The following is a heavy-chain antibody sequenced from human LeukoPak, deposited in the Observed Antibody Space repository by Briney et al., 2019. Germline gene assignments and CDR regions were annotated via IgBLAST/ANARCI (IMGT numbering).Heavy chain of an antibody. J-gene: IGHJ4*02. CDR1: GFTFSTYW. CDR3: ARDKGSDEGSKFDY. CDR2: IKQDGSEK. V-gene: IGHV3-7*03. Sequence: GGSQRLSCAASGFTFSTYWMSWVRQAPGKGLEWVANIKQDGSEKYYVDSVKGRFIISRDNAKNSLYLQMNSLRAEDTAVYYCARDKGSDEGSKFDYWGQGTLVTVSS.